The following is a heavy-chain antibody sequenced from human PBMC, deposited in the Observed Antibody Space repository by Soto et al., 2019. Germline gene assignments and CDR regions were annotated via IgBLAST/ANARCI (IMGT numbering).Heavy chain of an antibody. J-gene: IGHJ3*02. CDR2: IWYDGSNK. CDR1: GFTFSSYG. Sequence: GGSLRLSCAASGFTFSSYGMHWVRQAPGKGLEWVAVIWYDGSNKYYADSVKGRFTISRDNSKNTLYLQMNSLRAEDTAVYYCAIWSRYYDILTGYSHDAFDIWGQGTMVTVSS. CDR3: AIWSRYYDILTGYSHDAFDI. D-gene: IGHD3-9*01. V-gene: IGHV3-33*01.